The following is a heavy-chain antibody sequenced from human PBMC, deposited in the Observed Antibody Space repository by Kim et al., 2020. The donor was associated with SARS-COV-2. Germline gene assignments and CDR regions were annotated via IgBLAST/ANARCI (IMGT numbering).Heavy chain of an antibody. CDR1: GFTFSSYS. CDR2: ISSSSYI. D-gene: IGHD3-16*02. J-gene: IGHJ4*02. V-gene: IGHV3-21*01. CDR3: ARSMITFGGVIVIGFDY. Sequence: GGSLRLSCAASGFTFSSYSMNWVRQAPGKGLEWVSSISSSSYIYYADSVKGRFTISRDNAKNSLYLQMNSLRAEDTAVYYCARSMITFGGVIVIGFDYWGQGTLVTVSS.